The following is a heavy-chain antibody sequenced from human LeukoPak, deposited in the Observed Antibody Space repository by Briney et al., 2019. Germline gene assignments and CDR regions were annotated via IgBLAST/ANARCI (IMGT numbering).Heavy chain of an antibody. V-gene: IGHV1-69*04. CDR1: GGTFSSYA. CDR2: IIPIHGIA. CDR3: AREGSITMVRGAISHYYFDY. D-gene: IGHD3-10*01. J-gene: IGHJ4*02. Sequence: SSVKDSCKASGGTFSSYAISWVRQAPGQGLEWMGRIIPIHGIANYAQKFQGRVTITADKSTSTAYMELNSLRAEDTAVYYCAREGSITMVRGAISHYYFDYWGQGTLVTVSS.